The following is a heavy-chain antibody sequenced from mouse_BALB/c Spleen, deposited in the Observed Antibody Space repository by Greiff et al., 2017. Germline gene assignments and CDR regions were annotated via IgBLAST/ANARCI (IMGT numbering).Heavy chain of an antibody. CDR2: IYPGSGST. J-gene: IGHJ4*01. Sequence: QVQLQQPGAELVKPGTSVKLSCKASGYTFTSYWINWVKLRPGQGLEWIGDIYPGSGSTNYNEKFKSKATLTVDTSSSTAYMQLSSLASEDSALYYGARGGDGYSEDYAMDYWGQGTSVTVSS. CDR1: GYTFTSYW. D-gene: IGHD2-3*01. V-gene: IGHV1-55*01. CDR3: ARGGDGYSEDYAMDY.